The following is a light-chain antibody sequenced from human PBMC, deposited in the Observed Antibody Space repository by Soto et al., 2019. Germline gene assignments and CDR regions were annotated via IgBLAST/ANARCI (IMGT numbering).Light chain of an antibody. CDR1: SCDVGVYKY. J-gene: IGLJ1*01. CDR2: EVS. V-gene: IGLV2-8*01. Sequence: QSLLTHPPSTSGSSTHTVTIPSTGTSCDVGVYKYVSWYQQHPGKAPTLMIYEVSKRPSGVPDRFSGSKSGNTASLTVFGLQAEDEPDYYCSSYAGSNNVFGTGTKVTVL. CDR3: SSYAGSNNV.